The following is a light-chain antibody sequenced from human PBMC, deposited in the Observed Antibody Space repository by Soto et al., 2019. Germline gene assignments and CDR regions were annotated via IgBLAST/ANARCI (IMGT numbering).Light chain of an antibody. V-gene: IGLV2-23*01. CDR2: EGT. J-gene: IGLJ2*01. Sequence: QSALTQPASVSGSPGQSITISCTGTSSDVGRYNLVSWYQQHPGKAPKLMIYEGTERPSGVSNRFSASKSANTASLTISGLQAEDEANYHCSSYAGSCTFVFGGGTKLTVL. CDR1: SSDVGRYNL. CDR3: SSYAGSCTFV.